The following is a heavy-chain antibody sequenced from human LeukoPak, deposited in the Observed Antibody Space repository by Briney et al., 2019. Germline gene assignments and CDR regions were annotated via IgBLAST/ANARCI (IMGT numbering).Heavy chain of an antibody. J-gene: IGHJ4*02. Sequence: PGRSLRLSCAASGFTFSSCPMHWVRQAPGKGLEWVAVISYDGGNKVYADYVKGRSTISRDNSKNTLYLQMNRLSAEDTAVYYCARATSSSWYPVDYWGQGSLVTVSS. V-gene: IGHV3-30-3*01. D-gene: IGHD6-13*01. CDR3: ARATSSSWYPVDY. CDR2: ISYDGGNK. CDR1: GFTFSSCP.